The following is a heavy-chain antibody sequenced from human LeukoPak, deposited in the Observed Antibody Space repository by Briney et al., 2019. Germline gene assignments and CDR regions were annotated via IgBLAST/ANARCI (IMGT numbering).Heavy chain of an antibody. CDR1: GFTFSSYE. CDR3: AAFSKRESGYDPYYYYGMDV. J-gene: IGHJ6*04. Sequence: PGGSLRLSCAASGFTFSSYEMNWVRQAPGKGLEWVSYISSIGSTIYYADSVKGRFTISRDNAKKALSLQMNSLRPEDTAVYYCAAFSKRESGYDPYYYYGMDVWGKGTTVTVSS. D-gene: IGHD5-12*01. CDR2: ISSIGSTI. V-gene: IGHV3-48*03.